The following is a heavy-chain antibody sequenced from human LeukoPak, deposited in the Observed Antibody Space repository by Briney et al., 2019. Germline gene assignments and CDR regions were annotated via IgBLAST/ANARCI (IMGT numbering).Heavy chain of an antibody. CDR2: INPKSGGT. CDR1: GYTFTGYY. D-gene: IGHD6-19*01. J-gene: IGHJ4*02. CDR3: ARKVLVAGETFDY. V-gene: IGHV1-2*02. Sequence: ASVKVSCKASGYTFTGYYMHWVRQAPGQGLEWMGWINPKSGGTNYAQKFQGRVSMTRDTSISTAYMELSRLRSDDTAVYYCARKVLVAGETFDYWGQGTLVTVSS.